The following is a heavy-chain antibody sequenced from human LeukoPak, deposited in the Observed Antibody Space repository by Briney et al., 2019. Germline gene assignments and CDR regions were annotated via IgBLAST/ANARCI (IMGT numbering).Heavy chain of an antibody. Sequence: ASVQVSCKASGYTFTSYYMHWVRQARGQGLAGMGIINPSGGSTSYAQKFQCRVTMTSDTSTSSVYMERSSLRSEDTAVYYCATYGYNPRAYYYYGMDVWGQGTTVTVAS. D-gene: IGHD5-24*01. J-gene: IGHJ6*02. V-gene: IGHV1-46*03. CDR1: GYTFTSYY. CDR2: INPSGGST. CDR3: ATYGYNPRAYYYYGMDV.